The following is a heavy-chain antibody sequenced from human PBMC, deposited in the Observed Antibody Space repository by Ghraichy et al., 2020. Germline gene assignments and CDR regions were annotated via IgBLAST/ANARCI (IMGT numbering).Heavy chain of an antibody. CDR1: GFTFSSYS. V-gene: IGHV3-21*01. D-gene: IGHD5-18*01. J-gene: IGHJ4*02. CDR2: ISSSSSYI. CDR3: AREKAEAMVAYFDY. Sequence: GGALRLSCAASGFTFSSYSMNWVRQAPGKGLEWVSSISSSSSYIYYADSVKGRFTISRDNAKNSLYLQMNSLRAEDTAVYYCAREKAEAMVAYFDYWGQGTLVTVSS.